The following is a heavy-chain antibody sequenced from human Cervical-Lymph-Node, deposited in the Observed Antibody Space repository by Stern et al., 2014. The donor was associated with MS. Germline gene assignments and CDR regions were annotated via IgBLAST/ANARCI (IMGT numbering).Heavy chain of an antibody. J-gene: IGHJ4*02. CDR2: IWYDGSNL. CDR1: GFSFSRYA. D-gene: IGHD6-13*01. Sequence: QVQLVQSGGGLVQPGRSLRLSCAASGFSFSRYAMHWVRQAPGKGLEWVALIWYDGSNLYYADSVTGRFTISRDNFKNTLYLQMNSLRAEDTAVYYCASAYSSSHYYFDYWGQGTLVTVSS. V-gene: IGHV3-33*01. CDR3: ASAYSSSHYYFDY.